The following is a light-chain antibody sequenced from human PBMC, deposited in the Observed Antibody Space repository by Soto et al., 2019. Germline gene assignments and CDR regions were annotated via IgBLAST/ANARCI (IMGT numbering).Light chain of an antibody. CDR3: QQYYTNSWS. V-gene: IGKV4-1*01. CDR1: QSVLYSPNNKNY. J-gene: IGKJ1*01. Sequence: DIVMTQSPDSLAVSLGERATINCKSSQSVLYSPNNKNYLAWYQHKPGQPPKMLIYWASIRESGVPDRFSGSGSGTDFTLTISSLQSEDVAVYYCQQYYTNSWSFGQGTRWKSN. CDR2: WAS.